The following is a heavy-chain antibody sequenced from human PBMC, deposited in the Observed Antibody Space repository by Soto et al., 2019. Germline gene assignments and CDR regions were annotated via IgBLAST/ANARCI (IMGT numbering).Heavy chain of an antibody. CDR1: GLTFRSYC. J-gene: IGHJ4*02. CDR3: VRDMHLWRHDS. CDR2: INTDGSVA. V-gene: IGHV3-74*03. Sequence: EVQLVESGGGLVQPGESLRLSCAASGLTFRSYCMHWVRQAPGKGLVWVSRINTDGSVAMYVDSVKGRFTISRDNAKNTLYLHMNSLRAEDTAVYYCVRDMHLWRHDSWGQGTLVTVSS. D-gene: IGHD3-3*02.